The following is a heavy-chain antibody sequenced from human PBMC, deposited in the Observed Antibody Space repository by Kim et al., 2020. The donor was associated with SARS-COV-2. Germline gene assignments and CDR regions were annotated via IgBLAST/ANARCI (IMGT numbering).Heavy chain of an antibody. J-gene: IGHJ2*01. V-gene: IGHV1-69*13. CDR3: AWSSRFLEWSYWYFDL. D-gene: IGHD3-3*01. CDR1: GGTFSSYA. Sequence: SVKVSCKASGGTFSSYAISWVRQAPGQGLEWMGGIIPIFGTANYAQKFQGRVTITADESTSTAYMELSSLRSEDTAVYYCAWSSRFLEWSYWYFDLWGRCTLVTVSS. CDR2: IIPIFGTA.